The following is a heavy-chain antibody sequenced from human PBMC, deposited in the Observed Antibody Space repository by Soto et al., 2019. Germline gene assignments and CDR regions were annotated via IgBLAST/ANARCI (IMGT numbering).Heavy chain of an antibody. J-gene: IGHJ6*02. CDR1: VYTFTRYY. CDR3: ARETHYYDSSGYYRVDYYYYGMDV. V-gene: IGHV1-46*01. D-gene: IGHD3-22*01. CDR2: INPSGGST. Sequence: ASVNVSCKASVYTFTRYYMHFVRQAPGQGLEWRGIINPSGGSTSYAQKFQGRVTMTRDTSTSTVYMELSSLRSEDTAVYYCARETHYYDSSGYYRVDYYYYGMDVWGQGTTVTAP.